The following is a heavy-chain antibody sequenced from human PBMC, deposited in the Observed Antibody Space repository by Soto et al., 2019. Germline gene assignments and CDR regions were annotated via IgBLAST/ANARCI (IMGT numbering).Heavy chain of an antibody. Sequence: QVQLVQSGAEVKKPGASVKVSCKASGYTFTSYAMHWVRQAPGQRLEWMGWINAGNGNTKYSQKFQGRVTITRDTSARTAYMELSSLRSEDTAVYYCAISLYDYIWGSYSLYFDYWGQGTLVTVSS. D-gene: IGHD3-16*01. CDR2: INAGNGNT. CDR1: GYTFTSYA. J-gene: IGHJ4*02. CDR3: AISLYDYIWGSYSLYFDY. V-gene: IGHV1-3*01.